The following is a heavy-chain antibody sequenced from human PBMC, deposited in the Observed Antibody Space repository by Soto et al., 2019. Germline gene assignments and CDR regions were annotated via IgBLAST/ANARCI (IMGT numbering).Heavy chain of an antibody. V-gene: IGHV1-3*01. CDR1: GYTFTSYA. Sequence: ASVKVSCKASGYTFTSYAMHWVRQAPGQRLEWMGWINAGNGNTKYSQKFQGRVTITRDTSASTAYMELSSLRSEDTAVYYCARVGSGIVVVPAATVNYYYYMDVWGKGTTVTVSS. CDR3: ARVGSGIVVVPAATVNYYYYMDV. CDR2: INAGNGNT. D-gene: IGHD2-2*01. J-gene: IGHJ6*03.